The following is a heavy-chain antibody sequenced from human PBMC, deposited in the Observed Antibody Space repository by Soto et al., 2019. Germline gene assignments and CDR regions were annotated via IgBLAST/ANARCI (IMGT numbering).Heavy chain of an antibody. J-gene: IGHJ5*02. D-gene: IGHD3-22*01. CDR1: GASVSNGY. Sequence: QMQLQASGPGLVKPSETLSLTWNVSGASVSNGYWSWIRQPPGKALEWIGFMYFGGSFNYNPSLTSRATISVETSKNQFSMKLTSVTASDTAVYYCARSYYDSTGFAVDPWGQGTLVTVSS. CDR3: ARSYYDSTGFAVDP. V-gene: IGHV4-59*02. CDR2: MYFGGSF.